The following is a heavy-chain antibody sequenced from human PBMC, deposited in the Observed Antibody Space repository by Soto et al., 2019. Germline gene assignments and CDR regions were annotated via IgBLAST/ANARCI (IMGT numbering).Heavy chain of an antibody. J-gene: IGHJ5*02. Sequence: SETLSLTCAVSGGSFSAYYWSWIRQPPGKGPEWIGEINHSGSTDYNPSLETRVTISVDTSKKQFSLKLNSVTAADTAVYYCARHRTGTYRIFEENWLDPWGQGTLVTVYS. D-gene: IGHD3-3*01. CDR3: ARHRTGTYRIFEENWLDP. V-gene: IGHV4-34*01. CDR1: GGSFSAYY. CDR2: INHSGST.